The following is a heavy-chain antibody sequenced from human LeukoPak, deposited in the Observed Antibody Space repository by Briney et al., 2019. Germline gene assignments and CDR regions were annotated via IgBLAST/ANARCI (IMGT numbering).Heavy chain of an antibody. V-gene: IGHV4-59*01. CDR2: IYYSGST. D-gene: IGHD1-26*01. J-gene: IGHJ5*02. CDR3: ARAPRVGATIEAWFDP. CDR1: GGSISGYY. Sequence: PSETLSLTCTVSGGSISGYYWSWIRQPPGKGLEWIGYIYYSGSTNYNPSLKSRVTISVDTSKNQFSLKLSSVTAADTAVYYCARAPRVGATIEAWFDPWGQGTLVTVSS.